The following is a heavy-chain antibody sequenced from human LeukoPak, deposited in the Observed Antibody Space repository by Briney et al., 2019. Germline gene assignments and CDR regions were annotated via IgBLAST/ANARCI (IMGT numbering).Heavy chain of an antibody. CDR1: GYTFTDYY. CDR3: VGRSSSLPREVDY. CDR2: INPNSGGT. Sequence: ASVKVSCKASGYTFTDYYMHWVRQAPGQGLERMGWINPNSGGTNYAQKFQGRVTMTRDTSISTAYMELSRLRSDDTAVYYCVGRSSSLPREVDYWGQGTLVTVSS. D-gene: IGHD6-6*01. V-gene: IGHV1-2*02. J-gene: IGHJ4*02.